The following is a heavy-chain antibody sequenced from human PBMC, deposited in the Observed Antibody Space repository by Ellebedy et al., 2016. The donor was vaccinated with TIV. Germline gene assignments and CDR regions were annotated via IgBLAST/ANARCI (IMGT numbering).Heavy chain of an antibody. V-gene: IGHV1-69*04. D-gene: IGHD3-10*01. CDR2: IIPLVDVP. CDR3: ARGFGMVRGVTGMDV. CDR1: GGTFNNFD. J-gene: IGHJ6*02. Sequence: SVKVSXXASGGTFNNFDINWVRQAPGQGLEWMGRIIPLVDVPNYAQKLQGGVTITADKSTRTAYMEVSSLRPEDTAVYYCARGFGMVRGVTGMDVWGQGTTVTVAS.